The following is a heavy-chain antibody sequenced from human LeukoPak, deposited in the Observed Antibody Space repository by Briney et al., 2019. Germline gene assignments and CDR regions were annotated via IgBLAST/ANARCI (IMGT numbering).Heavy chain of an antibody. V-gene: IGHV4-59*12. Sequence: SETLSLTCTVSGGSMKNYYWSWIRQPPGKGLEWIGYIHDTRGTNYNPSLKSRVTISVDTSKNQFSLKLSSVTAADTAVYYCAREGVGDYGNWGQGTLVTVSS. J-gene: IGHJ4*02. CDR2: IHDTRGT. CDR1: GGSMKNYY. CDR3: AREGVGDYGN. D-gene: IGHD4-17*01.